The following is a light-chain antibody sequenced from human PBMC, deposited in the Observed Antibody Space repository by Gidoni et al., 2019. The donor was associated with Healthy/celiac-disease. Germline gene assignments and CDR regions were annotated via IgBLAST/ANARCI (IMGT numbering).Light chain of an antibody. J-gene: IGKJ1*01. CDR1: QNVTSSY. CDR2: GAS. CDR3: QQYGTSPGT. V-gene: IGKV3-20*01. Sequence: EIVLTQSPDTLSLSPGERATLSCRASQNVTSSYLAWYQQEPGQAPRLLIFGASTRATGIPDRFSGSGSGTDFTLTISRLEPEDFAVYFCQQYGTSPGTFXXXTKVEIK.